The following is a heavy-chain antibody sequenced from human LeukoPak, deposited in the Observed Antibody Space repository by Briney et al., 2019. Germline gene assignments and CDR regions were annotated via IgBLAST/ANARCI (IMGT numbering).Heavy chain of an antibody. J-gene: IGHJ4*02. V-gene: IGHV4-59*05. D-gene: IGHD3-3*01. CDR3: QSRFLEWLLDY. Sequence: TSETLSLTCTVSGGSITSYYWSWIRQPPGKGLEWIGSIYYGGYTYYNPSLKSRVTISVDTSKNQFSLKLSSVTAADTAIYYCQSRFLEWLLDYWGQGTLVTVSS. CDR2: IYYGGYT. CDR1: GGSITSYY.